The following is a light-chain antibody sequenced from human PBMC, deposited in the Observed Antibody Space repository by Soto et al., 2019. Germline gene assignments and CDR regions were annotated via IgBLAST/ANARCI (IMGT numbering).Light chain of an antibody. Sequence: DIQVTQSPSSLSASVGDRVTITCRASQDIKNYLNWYQRKPGTAPRLLIYAASNLRSGVPSTFSASGSGTDFALNISSLQADDFGTYYCQQGFSLPWTFGQGTKVEVK. CDR2: AAS. CDR3: QQGFSLPWT. CDR1: QDIKNY. J-gene: IGKJ1*01. V-gene: IGKV1-39*01.